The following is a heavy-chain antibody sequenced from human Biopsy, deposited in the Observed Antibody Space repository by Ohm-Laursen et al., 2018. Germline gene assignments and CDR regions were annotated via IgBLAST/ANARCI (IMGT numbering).Heavy chain of an antibody. CDR3: AKDRYNYTPIGGFSMDV. CDR1: GGSISSYS. CDR2: ISTSGNI. V-gene: IGHV4-4*07. Sequence: TLSLICSVSGGSISSYSWSWIRQPAGKGLEWIGHISTSGNINYNPSLESRVTMSVDTSKNLVSLTVTSVTTADTAVYYCAKDRYNYTPIGGFSMDVWGQGTTVTVSS. J-gene: IGHJ6*02. D-gene: IGHD5-18*01.